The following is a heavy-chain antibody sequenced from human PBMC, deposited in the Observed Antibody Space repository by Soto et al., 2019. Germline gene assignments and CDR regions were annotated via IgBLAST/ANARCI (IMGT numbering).Heavy chain of an antibody. J-gene: IGHJ4*02. D-gene: IGHD1-1*01. Sequence: QVQLVQSGAEVKKPGSSVKVSCKASGGTLSSSTITWVRQAPGQGLEWMGRIIPLFGTTNYAQKLQGRVTITAEMSTRTAYMEPSSLRSEDTAMYYCAKVDSSGTTRSDYWGQGTLVTVSS. V-gene: IGHV1-69*08. CDR3: AKVDSSGTTRSDY. CDR1: GGTLSSST. CDR2: IIPLFGTT.